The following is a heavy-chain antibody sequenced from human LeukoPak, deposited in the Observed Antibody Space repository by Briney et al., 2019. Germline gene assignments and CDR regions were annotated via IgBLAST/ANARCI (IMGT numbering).Heavy chain of an antibody. Sequence: ASVKVSCKASGYTFTSYYMHWARQAPGQGLEWMGIINPSGGSTTYAQKFQGRVTMTKDTSTSTVYMELSSLRSEDTAVYYCASPYYYDSSGLYRLDYWGQGTLVTVSS. D-gene: IGHD3-22*01. J-gene: IGHJ4*02. V-gene: IGHV1-46*01. CDR2: INPSGGST. CDR3: ASPYYYDSSGLYRLDY. CDR1: GYTFTSYY.